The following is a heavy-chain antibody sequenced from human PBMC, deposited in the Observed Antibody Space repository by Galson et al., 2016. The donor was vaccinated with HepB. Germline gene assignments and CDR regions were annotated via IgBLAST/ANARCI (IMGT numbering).Heavy chain of an antibody. CDR3: VAVAGTGDNRIDY. V-gene: IGHV3-30*03. Sequence: SLRLSCAVSGITFSSYAMHWVRQAPGKGLEWVAVISYDGSNKYYAGSVKGRFTISRDNSKSTLYLQMNGLRTEDTAFYYCVAVAGTGDNRIDYWGQGTQVTVSS. J-gene: IGHJ4*02. D-gene: IGHD6-19*01. CDR1: GITFSSYA. CDR2: ISYDGSNK.